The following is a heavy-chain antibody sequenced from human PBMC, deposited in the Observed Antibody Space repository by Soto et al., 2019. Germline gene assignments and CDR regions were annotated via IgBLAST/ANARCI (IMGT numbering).Heavy chain of an antibody. Sequence: PGGSLRLSCAASGLTFSSYEMNWVRKAAGKGLEWVSYISSSGSTIYYADSVKGRFTISRDNAKNSLYLQMNSLRAEDTAVYYCARDHKGGYYYYGMDVWGQGTTVTVSS. CDR2: ISSSGSTI. CDR3: ARDHKGGYYYYGMDV. V-gene: IGHV3-48*03. J-gene: IGHJ6*02. CDR1: GLTFSSYE.